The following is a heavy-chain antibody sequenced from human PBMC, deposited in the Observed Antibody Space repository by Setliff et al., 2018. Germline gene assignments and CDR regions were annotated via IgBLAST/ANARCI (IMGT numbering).Heavy chain of an antibody. CDR3: ARDDYDSGGYYYGSFDV. CDR1: GGSISGGGYY. Sequence: PSETLSLTCSVSGGSISGGGYYWNWIRQPAGKGLEWIGRIFSGGSATHYNPSLKSRLSMSIDTSKSQFSLRLSSGTAADTAVYYCARDDYDSGGYYYGSFDVWGQGTLVTVSS. V-gene: IGHV4-61*02. J-gene: IGHJ3*01. D-gene: IGHD3-22*01. CDR2: IFSGGSA.